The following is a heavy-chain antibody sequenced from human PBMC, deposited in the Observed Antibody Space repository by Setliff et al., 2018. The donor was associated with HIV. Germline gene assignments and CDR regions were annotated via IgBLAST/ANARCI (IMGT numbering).Heavy chain of an antibody. V-gene: IGHV1-3*01. J-gene: IGHJ4*02. CDR2: INAGNGNT. Sequence: ASVKVSCKASGDTFSSYAMHWVRQAPGQRLEWMGWINAGNGNTKYSQKFQGRVTITRDTSASTAYMGLSSLRSEDTAVYYCARDRITMVRGVISGGFDYWGQGTLVTVSS. CDR1: GDTFSSYA. D-gene: IGHD3-10*01. CDR3: ARDRITMVRGVISGGFDY.